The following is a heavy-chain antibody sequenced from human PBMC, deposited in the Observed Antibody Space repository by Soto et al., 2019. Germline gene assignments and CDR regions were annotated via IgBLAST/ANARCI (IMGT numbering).Heavy chain of an antibody. V-gene: IGHV4-34*01. D-gene: IGHD3-3*01. CDR2: INHSGST. J-gene: IGHJ4*02. CDR1: GGSFSCYY. Sequence: PSETLSLTCAVYGGSFSCYYWSWIRQPPGKGLEWIGEINHSGSTNYNPSLKSRVTISVDTSKNQFSLKLSSVTAADTAVYYCARGLKGSTRILEWLHPRAYYFDYWGQGTLVTVSS. CDR3: ARGLKGSTRILEWLHPRAYYFDY.